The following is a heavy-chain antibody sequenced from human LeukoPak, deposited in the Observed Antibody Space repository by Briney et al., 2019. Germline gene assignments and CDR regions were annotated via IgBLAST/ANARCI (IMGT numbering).Heavy chain of an antibody. CDR1: GYTFTSYG. CDR2: ISAYNGNT. Sequence: ASVKVSCKASGYTFTSYGISWVRQAPGQGLEWMGWISAYNGNTNYAQKLQGRVTMTTDTSTSTAYMELRSLRSDDTAVYYCAREDSHSSGYFNWFDPWGQGTLVTVSS. J-gene: IGHJ5*02. CDR3: AREDSHSSGYFNWFDP. D-gene: IGHD3-22*01. V-gene: IGHV1-18*01.